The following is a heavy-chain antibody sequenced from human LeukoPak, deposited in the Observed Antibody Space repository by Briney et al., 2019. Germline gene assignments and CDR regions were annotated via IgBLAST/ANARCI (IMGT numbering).Heavy chain of an antibody. Sequence: VASVKVSCKASGYTFTSYGISWVQQAPGQGLEWMGWISAYNGNTNYAQKLQGRVTMTTDTSTSTAYMELRSLRSDDTAVYYCTRDGSYSSGWYGRSFDYWGQGTLVTVSS. CDR2: ISAYNGNT. D-gene: IGHD6-19*01. V-gene: IGHV1-18*01. CDR3: TRDGSYSSGWYGRSFDY. J-gene: IGHJ4*02. CDR1: GYTFTSYG.